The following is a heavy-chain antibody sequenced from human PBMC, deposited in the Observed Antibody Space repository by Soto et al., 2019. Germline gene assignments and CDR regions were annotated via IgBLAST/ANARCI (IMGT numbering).Heavy chain of an antibody. CDR1: GDSITSNSYF. J-gene: IGHJ6*02. CDR2: IYYSGTT. CDR3: ARSGYYGSGSYYNPYYYGMDV. V-gene: IGHV4-39*01. D-gene: IGHD3-10*01. Sequence: SETLSLTCTVSGDSITSNSYFWAWIRQPPGKGLEWIGSIYYSGTTYYNPSLKSRVTISVDTSKNQFSLKLSSVTAADTAVYYCARSGYYGSGSYYNPYYYGMDVWGQGTTVTVSS.